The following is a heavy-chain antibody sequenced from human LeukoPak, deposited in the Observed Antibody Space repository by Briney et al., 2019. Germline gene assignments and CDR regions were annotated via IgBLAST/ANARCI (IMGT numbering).Heavy chain of an antibody. J-gene: IGHJ5*02. CDR2: FDPEDGET. D-gene: IGHD6-13*01. Sequence: GASVKVSCKVSGYTLTELSMHWVRQAPGKGLEWMGGFDPEDGETIYAQKFQGRVTMTEDTSTDTAYMELSSLRSEDTAVYYCATVAAGTAIGWFDPWGQGTLVTVSS. CDR1: GYTLTELS. V-gene: IGHV1-24*01. CDR3: ATVAAGTAIGWFDP.